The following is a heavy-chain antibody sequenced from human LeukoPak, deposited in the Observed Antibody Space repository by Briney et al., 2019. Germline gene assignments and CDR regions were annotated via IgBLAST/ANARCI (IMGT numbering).Heavy chain of an antibody. CDR1: GFTFSSYE. J-gene: IGHJ3*02. V-gene: IGHV3-48*03. CDR2: ISSSGSTI. CDR3: AKVGLLLWFGEPTRNDAFDI. Sequence: GGSLRLSCAASGFTFSSYEMNWVRQAPGKGLEWVSYISSSGSTIYYADSVKGRFTISRDNAKNSLYLQMNSLRAEDTAVYYCAKVGLLLWFGEPTRNDAFDIWGQGTMVTVSS. D-gene: IGHD3-10*01.